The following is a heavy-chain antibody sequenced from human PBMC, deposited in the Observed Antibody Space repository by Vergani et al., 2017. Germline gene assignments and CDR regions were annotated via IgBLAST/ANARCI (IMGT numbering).Heavy chain of an antibody. Sequence: EVQLEESGGGLVLPGRSLRLSCVASGFTSAGYAMHWVRQAPGKGLEWVSGISWNSNSIGYADSVKGRFTISRDNSKNTLYLQMNSLRAEDTAVYYCARERRGVVTLDYWGQGTLVTVSS. CDR3: ARERRGVVTLDY. V-gene: IGHV3-9*02. CDR1: GFTSAGYA. D-gene: IGHD3-3*01. J-gene: IGHJ4*02. CDR2: ISWNSNSI.